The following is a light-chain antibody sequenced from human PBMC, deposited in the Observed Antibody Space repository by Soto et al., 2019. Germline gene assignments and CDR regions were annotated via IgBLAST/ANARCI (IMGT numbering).Light chain of an antibody. J-gene: IGLJ2*01. CDR3: SSYTSSSIVV. V-gene: IGLV2-14*01. CDR2: EVS. CDR1: SSDVGGYNY. Sequence: QSALTQPASVSGSPGQSITISCTGTSSDVGGYNYVSWYQQHPGKAPKLMIYEVSNRPSGVSNRFSGSKSGNTASLTISGLQAEDEADYYCSSYTSSSIVVFGVGTQLTVL.